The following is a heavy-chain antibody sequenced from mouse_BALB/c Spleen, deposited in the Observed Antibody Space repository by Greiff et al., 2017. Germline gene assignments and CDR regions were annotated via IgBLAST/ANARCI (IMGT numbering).Heavy chain of an antibody. J-gene: IGHJ3*01. CDR2: ILPGSGST. CDR1: GYTFTSYW. V-gene: IGHV1-9*01. CDR3: ARGGVPD. Sequence: QVQLQQPGAELVKPGASVKLSCKASGYTFTSYWMHWVKQRPGQGLEWIGEILPGSGSTNYNEKFKGKATFTADTSSNTAYMQLSSLTSEDSAVYYCARGGVPDWGQGTLVTVAA.